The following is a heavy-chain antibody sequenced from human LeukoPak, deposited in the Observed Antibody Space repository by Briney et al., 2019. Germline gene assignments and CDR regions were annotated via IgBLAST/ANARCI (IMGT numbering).Heavy chain of an antibody. CDR3: ARHVQVGMALFYFDY. D-gene: IGHD6-13*01. CDR1: GGSVSGYY. Sequence: SEILSLTCTVTGGSVSGYYWSWIRQPPGKGLEWIGYIHYSGGTNYNPSLKSRVTISVETSKNQFSLQLSSVTAADTAVYYCARHVQVGMALFYFDYWGQGTLVSVSS. V-gene: IGHV4-59*08. J-gene: IGHJ4*02. CDR2: IHYSGGT.